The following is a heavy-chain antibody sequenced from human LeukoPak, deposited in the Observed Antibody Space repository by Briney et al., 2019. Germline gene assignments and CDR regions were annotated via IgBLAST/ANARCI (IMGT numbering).Heavy chain of an antibody. J-gene: IGHJ4*02. CDR1: GFIFSSYW. CDR3: ARGGGTMIRGIITTDFDY. Sequence: SGGSLRLSCAASGFIFSSYWMSWVRQALGKGLEWVANIKQDGSEKNYVDSLKGRITISRDNAKNSLYLQMESLRAEDTAVYYCARGGGTMIRGIITTDFDYWGQGTLVTVSS. CDR2: IKQDGSEK. V-gene: IGHV3-7*01. D-gene: IGHD3-10*01.